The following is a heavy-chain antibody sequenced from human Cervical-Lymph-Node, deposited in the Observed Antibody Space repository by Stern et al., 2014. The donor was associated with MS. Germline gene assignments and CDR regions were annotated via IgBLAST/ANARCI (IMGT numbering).Heavy chain of an antibody. V-gene: IGHV3-30*18. CDR1: GYTFTTYG. J-gene: IGHJ4*02. Sequence: VQLVESGGGVVQPGRSLKVSCEASGYTFTTYGMHWVRQAPGKGLEWVAGILSDGCKTNYAESVQGRLTMSRDNSKNTLYLQMSSLRAEDTAVYYCANDRKTYYYGSGSYYNSYYFDYWGQGTLVTVSS. CDR3: ANDRKTYYYGSGSYYNSYYFDY. D-gene: IGHD3-10*01. CDR2: ILSDGCKT.